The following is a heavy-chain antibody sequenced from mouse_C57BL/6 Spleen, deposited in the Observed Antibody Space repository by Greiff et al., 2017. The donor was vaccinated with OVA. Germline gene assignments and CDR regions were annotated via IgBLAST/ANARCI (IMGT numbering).Heavy chain of an antibody. CDR1: GFSLTSYG. CDR2: IWSDGST. D-gene: IGHD6-1*01. CDR3: ARHAEKYYAMDY. Sequence: VQLQQSGPGLVAPSQSLSITCTVSGFSLTSYGVHWVRQPPGKGLEWLVVIWSDGSTTYNSALKSRLSISKDNSKSQVFLKMNSLQTDDTAMYYCARHAEKYYAMDYWGQGTSVTVSS. J-gene: IGHJ4*01. V-gene: IGHV2-6-1*01.